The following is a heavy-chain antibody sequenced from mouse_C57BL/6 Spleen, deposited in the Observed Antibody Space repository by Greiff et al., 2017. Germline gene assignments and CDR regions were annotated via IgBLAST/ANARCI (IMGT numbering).Heavy chain of an antibody. J-gene: IGHJ2*01. CDR3: ATETAQATYVDY. CDR2: INPNNGGT. Sequence: EVQLQQSGPELVKPGASVKISCKASGYTFTDYYMNWVKQSHGKSLEWIGDINPNNGGTSYNQKFKGKATLTVDKSSSTAYMELRSLTSEDSAVYYCATETAQATYVDYWGQGTTLTVSS. V-gene: IGHV1-26*01. CDR1: GYTFTDYY. D-gene: IGHD3-2*02.